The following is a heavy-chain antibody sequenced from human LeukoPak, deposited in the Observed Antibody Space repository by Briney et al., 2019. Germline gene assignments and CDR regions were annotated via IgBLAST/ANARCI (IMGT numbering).Heavy chain of an antibody. CDR3: AKDKVVGVVAATLFDY. D-gene: IGHD2-15*01. CDR2: IRYDGSNK. J-gene: IGHJ4*02. CDR1: GFTFSSYG. Sequence: GGSLRLSCAASGFTFSSYGMHWVRQAPGKGLEWVAFIRYDGSNKYYADSVKGRFTISRDNSKNTLYLQMNSLRAEDTAVYYCAKDKVVGVVAATLFDYWGQGTLVTVSS. V-gene: IGHV3-30*02.